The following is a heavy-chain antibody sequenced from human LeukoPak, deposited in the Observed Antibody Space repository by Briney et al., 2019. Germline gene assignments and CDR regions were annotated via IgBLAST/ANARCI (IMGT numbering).Heavy chain of an antibody. Sequence: GASVKVSRKASGGTFSTYGISWIRQAPGQGLEWMGGIIPIFGTAHYAQKFQGRVTITADESTSTTYMELSSPRSEDTAVYYCARGVVISMSAGFGYWGQGTLVTVSS. CDR3: ARGVVISMSAGFGY. CDR1: GGTFSTYG. CDR2: IIPIFGTA. J-gene: IGHJ4*02. D-gene: IGHD2/OR15-2a*01. V-gene: IGHV1-69*13.